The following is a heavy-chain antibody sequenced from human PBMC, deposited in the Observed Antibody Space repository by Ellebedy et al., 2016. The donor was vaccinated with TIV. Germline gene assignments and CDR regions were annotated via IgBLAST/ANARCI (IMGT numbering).Heavy chain of an antibody. CDR1: GFTVSSHF. Sequence: ETLSLTCAASGFTVSSHFMSWVRQTPGQGLEWVAVMYPSGGTNYTHSVEGRFTISRDDSKNTVYLQMNSLRGEDTAVYFCARDPGGGGAYSDNWFDPWGQGTVVTVSS. CDR3: ARDPGGGGAYSDNWFDP. CDR2: MYPSGGT. V-gene: IGHV3-66*01. D-gene: IGHD3-16*01. J-gene: IGHJ5*02.